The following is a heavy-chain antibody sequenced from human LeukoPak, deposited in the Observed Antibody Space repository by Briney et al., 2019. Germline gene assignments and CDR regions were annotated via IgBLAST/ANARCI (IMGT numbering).Heavy chain of an antibody. CDR1: GFIFSSST. CDR3: AKLVPS. Sequence: GGSLRLSCAVSGFIFSSSTMSWVRQAPGKGLEWVSSISGSGDSTWYADSVKGRFTISRDNSKNTLSLQMNSLRAEDTAVYYCAKLVPSWGQGTLVTVSS. CDR2: ISGSGDST. J-gene: IGHJ5*02. V-gene: IGHV3-23*01. D-gene: IGHD6-13*01.